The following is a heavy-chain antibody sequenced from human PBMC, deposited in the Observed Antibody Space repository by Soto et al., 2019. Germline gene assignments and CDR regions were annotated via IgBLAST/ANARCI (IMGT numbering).Heavy chain of an antibody. V-gene: IGHV4-61*01. Sequence: PSETLSLTCTVSGGSVSSVSYYRSRIRQPPGKGLEWIGYIYYSGSTNYNPSLKSRVTISVDTSKNQFSLKLSSVTAADTAVYYCARAPGYYDSSGYRFDYWGQGTLVTVSS. D-gene: IGHD3-22*01. J-gene: IGHJ4*02. CDR2: IYYSGST. CDR3: ARAPGYYDSSGYRFDY. CDR1: GGSVSSVSYY.